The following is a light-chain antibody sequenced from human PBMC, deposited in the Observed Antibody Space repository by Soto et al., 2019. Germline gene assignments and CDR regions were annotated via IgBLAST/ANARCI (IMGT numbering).Light chain of an antibody. J-gene: IGLJ3*02. CDR2: EVT. CDR3: CSYAGIITWV. Sequence: QSALTQPASVSGSPGQSITISCTGTSNDIGGHNHVSWYQQHPGNSPKLIIYEVTERPSGVSNRFSASKSGTTASLTISVLQAEDEADYYCCSYAGIITWVCGGGTKVTVL. V-gene: IGLV2-23*02. CDR1: SNDIGGHNH.